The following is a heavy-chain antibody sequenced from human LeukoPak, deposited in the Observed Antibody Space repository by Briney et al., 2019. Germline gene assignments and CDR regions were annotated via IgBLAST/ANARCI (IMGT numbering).Heavy chain of an antibody. D-gene: IGHD5-24*01. Sequence: SETLSLTCAVYGGSFSGYYWSWLRQPPGKGLEWIGEINHSGSTNYNPSLKSRVTISVDTSKNQFPLKLSSVPAADTAVYYCARFYKHYYNYMDVWGKGTTVTVSS. J-gene: IGHJ6*03. CDR2: INHSGST. V-gene: IGHV4-34*01. CDR1: GGSFSGYY. CDR3: ARFYKHYYNYMDV.